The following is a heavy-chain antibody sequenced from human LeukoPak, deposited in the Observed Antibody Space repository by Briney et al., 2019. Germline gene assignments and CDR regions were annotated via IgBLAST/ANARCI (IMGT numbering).Heavy chain of an antibody. V-gene: IGHV4-61*01. J-gene: IGHJ5*02. CDR2: IYYSGST. Sequence: SETLSLTCTVSGGSISSGSYYWSWIRQPPGKGLEWIGYIYYSGSTNYNPSLKSRVTISVDTSKNQFSLKLSSVTAADTAVYYCARSSSSRGWFDPWGQGTLVTVSS. CDR3: ARSSSSRGWFDP. CDR1: GGSISSGSYY.